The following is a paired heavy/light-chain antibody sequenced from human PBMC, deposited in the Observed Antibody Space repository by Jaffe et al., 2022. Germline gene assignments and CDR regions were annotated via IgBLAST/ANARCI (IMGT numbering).Light chain of an antibody. V-gene: IGLV2-11*01. CDR2: NVS. J-gene: IGLJ1*01. CDR1: SSDIGGYNY. CDR3: CSYGGRSAPYV. Sequence: QSALTQPRSVSGSPGQSVTISCSGTSSDIGGYNYVSWYQHHPGKAPKLMISNVSKRPSGVPDRFSGSKSGNTASLTISGLQLEDEADYYCCSYGGRSAPYVFGAGTKVTVL.
Heavy chain of an antibody. Sequence: QLVESGGGLLQPGGSLRLSCAASGFTFSSYKFHWVRQAPGKGLEWVSYINYSGTDIDYADSVEGRSTISRDNAKNSLYLQMNSLRVDDTAIYYCVREGRERYNFDYWGQGTLVTVSS. D-gene: IGHD1-1*01. J-gene: IGHJ4*02. CDR3: VREGRERYNFDY. CDR2: INYSGTDI. V-gene: IGHV3-48*03. CDR1: GFTFSSYK.